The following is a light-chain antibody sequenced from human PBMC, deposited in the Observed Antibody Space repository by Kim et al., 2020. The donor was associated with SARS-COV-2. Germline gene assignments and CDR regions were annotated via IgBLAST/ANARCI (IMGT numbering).Light chain of an antibody. CDR1: SSHVGGYHY. J-gene: IGLJ1*01. CDR3: CSYAGSYRYV. Sequence: GQSVTISCTGTSSHVGGYHYVSWYQQHPGKAPKLMIYDVSKRPSGVPDRFSGSKSGNTASLTISGLQAEDEADYYCCSYAGSYRYVFGTGTKVTVL. CDR2: DVS. V-gene: IGLV2-11*01.